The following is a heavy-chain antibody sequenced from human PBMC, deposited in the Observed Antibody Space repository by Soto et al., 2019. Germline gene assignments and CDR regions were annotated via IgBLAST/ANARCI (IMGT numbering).Heavy chain of an antibody. CDR1: GYTFTSYG. J-gene: IGHJ5*02. CDR2: ISAYNGNT. D-gene: IGHD6-19*01. V-gene: IGHV1-18*01. Sequence: ASVKVSCKASGYTFTSYGISWVRQAPGQGLAWMGWISAYNGNTNYAQKLQGRVTMTTDTSTSTAYMELRSLRSDDTAVYYCAGRDSCGINWLDTWGQETLVAASS. CDR3: AGRDSCGINWLDT.